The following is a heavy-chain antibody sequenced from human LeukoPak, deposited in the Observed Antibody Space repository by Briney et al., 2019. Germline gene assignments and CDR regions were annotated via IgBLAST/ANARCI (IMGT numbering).Heavy chain of an antibody. D-gene: IGHD5-24*01. J-gene: IGHJ6*03. CDR2: IYYRSKWDN. CDR1: GDSVSSNSAA. V-gene: IGHV6-1*01. Sequence: SQTLSLTCAISGDSVSSNSAAWNWIRQSPSRGLEWLGRIYYRSKWDNDYAVSVKSRITINPDTTKNQFSLQINSVTPEDTAVYYCARTLEMATIESYYYYMDVWGKGTTVTVSS. CDR3: ARTLEMATIESYYYYMDV.